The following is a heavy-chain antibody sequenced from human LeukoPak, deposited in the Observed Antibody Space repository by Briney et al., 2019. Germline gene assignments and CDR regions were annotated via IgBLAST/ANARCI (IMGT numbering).Heavy chain of an antibody. CDR2: VSASGVDT. J-gene: IGHJ1*01. CDR3: AKGGRNTGFQH. V-gene: IGHV3-23*01. Sequence: GGSLRLSCAASGFTFSSNAMSWVRQAPGKGLNWVSAVSASGVDTFYADSARGLFTISRDNSKNTLYLQLNSLRAEDTAVYYCAKGGRNTGFQHWGQGTLVTVSS. D-gene: IGHD1-14*01. CDR1: GFTFSSNA.